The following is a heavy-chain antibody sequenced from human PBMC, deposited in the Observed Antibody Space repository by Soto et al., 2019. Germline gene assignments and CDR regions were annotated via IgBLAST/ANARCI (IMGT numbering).Heavy chain of an antibody. CDR1: GFSFSTST. D-gene: IGHD1-1*01. J-gene: IGHJ4*02. CDR3: VGDDNRRY. V-gene: IGHV3-21*01. CDR2: IGRTGIDR. Sequence: EVQLVESGGGLVKPGGSLRLSCAASGFSFSTSTMNWVRQSPGKGLEFVSSIGRTGIDRYYIDSVMGRFTISRDNAQNSLYLQMNSLRAWDTALDYCVGDDNRRYWGQGTLVTVSS.